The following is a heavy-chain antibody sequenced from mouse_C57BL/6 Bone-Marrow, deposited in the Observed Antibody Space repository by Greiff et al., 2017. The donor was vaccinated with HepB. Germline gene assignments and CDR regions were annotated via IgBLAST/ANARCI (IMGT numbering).Heavy chain of an antibody. CDR1: GFTFSSYA. Sequence: EVQLQESGGGLVKPGGSLKLSCAASGFTFSSYAMSWVRQTPEKRLEWVATISDGGSYTYYPDNVKGRFTISRDNAKNNLYLQMSHLKSEDTAMYYCARDQGVDYWGQGTTLTVSS. D-gene: IGHD3-2*02. V-gene: IGHV5-4*01. CDR2: ISDGGSYT. J-gene: IGHJ2*01. CDR3: ARDQGVDY.